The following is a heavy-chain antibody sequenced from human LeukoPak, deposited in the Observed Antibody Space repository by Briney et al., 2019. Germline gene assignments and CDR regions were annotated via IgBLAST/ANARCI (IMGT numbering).Heavy chain of an antibody. CDR1: GFTFSSYA. Sequence: GGSLRLSCAASGFTFSSYAMSWVRQAPGKGLEWVLAISGSGGSTYYADSVKGRFTISRDNSKNTLYLQMNSLRAEDTAVYYCAKASSGSYCYFDYWGQGNLVTVSS. J-gene: IGHJ4*02. V-gene: IGHV3-23*01. CDR3: AKASSGSYCYFDY. CDR2: ISGSGGST. D-gene: IGHD3-10*01.